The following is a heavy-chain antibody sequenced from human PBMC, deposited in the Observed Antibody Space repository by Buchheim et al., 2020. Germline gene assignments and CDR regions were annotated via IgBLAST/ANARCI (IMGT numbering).Heavy chain of an antibody. CDR3: ATREMGAISGGFDP. CDR1: GFTFSSYA. D-gene: IGHD5-24*01. V-gene: IGHV3-30-3*01. CDR2: ISYDGSNK. Sequence: QVQLVESGGGVVQPGRSLRLSCAASGFTFSSYAMHWVRQAPGKGLEWVAVISYDGSNKYYADSAKGRFTISRDNSKNTLYLQMNSLRAEDTAVYYCATREMGAISGGFDPWGQGTL. J-gene: IGHJ5*02.